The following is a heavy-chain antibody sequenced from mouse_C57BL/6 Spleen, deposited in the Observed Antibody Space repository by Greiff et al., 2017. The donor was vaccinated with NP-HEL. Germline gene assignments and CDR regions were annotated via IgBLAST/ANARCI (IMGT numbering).Heavy chain of an antibody. CDR1: GFTFSDYG. D-gene: IGHD2-3*01. Sequence: EVQRVESGGGLVQPGGSLKLSCAASGFTFSDYGMAWVRQAPRKGPEWVAFISNLAYSIYYADTVTGRFTISRENAKNTLYLEMSSLRSEDTAMYYCARQDGYYLDYWGQGTTLTVSS. CDR3: ARQDGYYLDY. CDR2: ISNLAYSI. J-gene: IGHJ2*01. V-gene: IGHV5-15*01.